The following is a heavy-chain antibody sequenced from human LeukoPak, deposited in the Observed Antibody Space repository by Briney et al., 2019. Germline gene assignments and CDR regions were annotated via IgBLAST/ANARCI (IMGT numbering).Heavy chain of an antibody. CDR2: ISTGSRYI. CDR1: GLRLSDYD. J-gene: IGHJ5*02. V-gene: IGHV3-21*01. CDR3: ARADCSGSTCYLRRSWFDP. D-gene: IGHD2-2*01. Sequence: GGSLRLSCAASGLRLSDYDMNWVRQAPGKGLEWVSSISTGSRYIYYAYSVKGRFTISRDDAKNSLYLQMDYLRAEDTAVYYCARADCSGSTCYLRRSWFDPWGQGTLVTVSS.